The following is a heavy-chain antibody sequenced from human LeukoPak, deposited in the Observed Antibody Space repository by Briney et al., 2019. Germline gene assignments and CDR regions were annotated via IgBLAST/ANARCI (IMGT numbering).Heavy chain of an antibody. V-gene: IGHV3-53*01. J-gene: IGHJ4*02. Sequence: GGSLRLSCAASGFTVSNNYMSWVRQAPGKGLGWVSIIYSGTSIYYADSVKGRFTISRDNSKNTLYLQMNSLRTEDTAVYYCARSTYSGSYRYYFNSWGQGTLVTVSS. CDR3: ARSTYSGSYRYYFNS. CDR2: IYSGTSI. D-gene: IGHD1-26*01. CDR1: GFTVSNNY.